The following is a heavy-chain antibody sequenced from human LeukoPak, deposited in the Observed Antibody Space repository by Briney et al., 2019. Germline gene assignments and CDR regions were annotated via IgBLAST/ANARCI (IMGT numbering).Heavy chain of an antibody. CDR1: GGSINSGGYF. Sequence: TLSLTCAVSGGSINSGGYFWSWIRQPPGKGLEWIGYIYHSGSTYYNPSLKSRVTISVDRSMNQFSLRLSSVTAADTAVYYCARTSIAARRANAFDVWGQGTMVAVSS. CDR2: IYHSGST. V-gene: IGHV4-30-2*01. CDR3: ARTSIAARRANAFDV. J-gene: IGHJ3*01. D-gene: IGHD6-6*01.